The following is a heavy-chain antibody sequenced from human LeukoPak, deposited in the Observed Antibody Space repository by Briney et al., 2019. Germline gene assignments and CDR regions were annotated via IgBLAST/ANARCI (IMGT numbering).Heavy chain of an antibody. CDR1: GFSFDTHG. V-gene: IGHV3-33*01. D-gene: IGHD3-16*01. CDR2: IWYDGSKK. J-gene: IGHJ4*02. CDR3: ARDVFADSSGGSFDF. Sequence: GGSLRLSCAASGFSFDTHGMHWVRQAPGKGLEWVAVIWYDGSKKYYADSVKGRFTISRDNSKKSLFLQMNSLRAEDTALYYCARDVFADSSGGSFDFWGQGTLVTVSS.